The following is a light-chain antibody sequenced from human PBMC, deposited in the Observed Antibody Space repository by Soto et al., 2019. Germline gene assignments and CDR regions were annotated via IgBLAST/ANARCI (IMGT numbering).Light chain of an antibody. CDR3: QQYHNWPPRT. CDR1: QSINFN. J-gene: IGKJ4*01. CDR2: GAS. Sequence: ETLMTQSPATLSASPGERVTLSCRASQSINFNLAWYQQKPGQAPRVLIYGASSRASGIPDRFSGSGSGTDFTLTISRLEHDDFAFYYCQQYHNWPPRTFGGGTRVEIK. V-gene: IGKV3D-15*01.